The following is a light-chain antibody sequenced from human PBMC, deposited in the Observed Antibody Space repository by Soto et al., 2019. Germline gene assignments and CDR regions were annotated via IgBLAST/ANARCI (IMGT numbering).Light chain of an antibody. CDR1: RPLLHITGETF. Sequence: DVVMSQTPLSLSVAPGQPSSTSCKSSRPLLHITGETFLFWYLQKPGQSPQLLIYEVSTRVSGVPDRFSGSGSGTDFTLEISRVETDDVGIYYCMQSTQLPPTFGQGTRLE. CDR2: EVS. V-gene: IGKV2D-29*02. J-gene: IGKJ5*01. CDR3: MQSTQLPPT.